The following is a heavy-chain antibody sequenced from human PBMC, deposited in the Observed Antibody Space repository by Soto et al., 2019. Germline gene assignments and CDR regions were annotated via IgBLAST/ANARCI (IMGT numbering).Heavy chain of an antibody. CDR2: IYNSGST. V-gene: IGHV4-59*08. Sequence: SETLSLTCTVPGGSISSYYWTWIRQPPGKGLEWIGFIYNSGSTHYNPSLRSRVTISVDTSKNQFSLKLRSVTAADTAVYYCASMGYHYASGSYHIDYWGQGTLVTVSS. CDR1: GGSISSYY. J-gene: IGHJ4*02. D-gene: IGHD3-10*01. CDR3: ASMGYHYASGSYHIDY.